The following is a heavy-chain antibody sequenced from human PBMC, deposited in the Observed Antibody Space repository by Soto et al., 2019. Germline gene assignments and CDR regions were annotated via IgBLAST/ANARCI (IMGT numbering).Heavy chain of an antibody. V-gene: IGHV4-34*01. CDR3: ARGQSMTIFGVVTPEAFYI. Sequence: QVQLQQWGAGLLKPAETLSLACAVYGESFSGYYWSRIRQPPGKGLEWIGEINHFGSTNYNPSLKGRVSISVDIYRKQVSLKLTSVTAADTAVYYCARGQSMTIFGVVTPEAFYIWGQGTMVTVSS. CDR2: INHFGST. D-gene: IGHD3-3*01. J-gene: IGHJ3*02. CDR1: GESFSGYY.